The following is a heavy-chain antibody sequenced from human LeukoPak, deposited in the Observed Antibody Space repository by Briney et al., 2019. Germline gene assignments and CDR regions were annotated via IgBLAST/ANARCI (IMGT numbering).Heavy chain of an antibody. D-gene: IGHD4-23*01. CDR3: AAVTPPDY. Sequence: GGSLRLSCAASGFTFSTYAMSWVRQAPGKGLEWVSAITGSGDSTYYADSVRGRFTISRDNSKNTLFLQMNTLRAEDTAVYYCAAVTPPDYWGQGTLVTVSS. CDR2: ITGSGDST. CDR1: GFTFSTYA. J-gene: IGHJ4*02. V-gene: IGHV3-23*01.